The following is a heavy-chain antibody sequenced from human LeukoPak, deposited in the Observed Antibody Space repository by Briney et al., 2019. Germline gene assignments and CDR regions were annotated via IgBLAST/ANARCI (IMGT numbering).Heavy chain of an antibody. Sequence: GGPLRLSCAASGFTFSNYAMSWVRQAPGKGLEWVSAISGSGGSTYYADSVKGRFTISRDNSKNTLYLQMNSLRAEDTAVYYCAKPHAVAGEWYFDYWGQGTLVTVSS. J-gene: IGHJ4*02. D-gene: IGHD3-10*01. V-gene: IGHV3-23*01. CDR2: ISGSGGST. CDR3: AKPHAVAGEWYFDY. CDR1: GFTFSNYA.